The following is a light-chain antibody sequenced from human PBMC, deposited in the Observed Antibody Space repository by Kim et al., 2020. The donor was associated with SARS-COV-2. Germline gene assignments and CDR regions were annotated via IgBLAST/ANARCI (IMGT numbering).Light chain of an antibody. CDR2: WAS. V-gene: IGKV4-1*01. CDR3: QQYYSTPYT. Sequence: RATINCKSSQSVLYSSNNRNYLAWYQQKPGQPPKLLIYWASTRESGVPDRFSGSGSGTDFTLTINSLQAEDVAVYYCQQYYSTPYTFGQGTKLGI. CDR1: QSVLYSSNNRNY. J-gene: IGKJ2*01.